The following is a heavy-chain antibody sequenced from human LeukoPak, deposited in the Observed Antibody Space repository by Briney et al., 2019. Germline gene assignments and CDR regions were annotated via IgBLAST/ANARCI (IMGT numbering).Heavy chain of an antibody. J-gene: IGHJ3*02. CDR1: GFTFDDYT. D-gene: IGHD5-24*01. Sequence: PGGSLRLSCAASGFTFDDYTMHWVRQAPGKGLEWVSLISWYGGSTYYADSVKGRFTISRDNSKNSLYLQMNSLRTEDTALYYCAKDRGRWLQFDAFDIWGQGTMVTVSS. V-gene: IGHV3-43*01. CDR2: ISWYGGST. CDR3: AKDRGRWLQFDAFDI.